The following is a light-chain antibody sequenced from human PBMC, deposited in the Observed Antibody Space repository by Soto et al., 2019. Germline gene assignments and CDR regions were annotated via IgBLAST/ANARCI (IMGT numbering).Light chain of an antibody. CDR2: GAS. CDR1: QSVSNN. J-gene: IGKJ5*01. V-gene: IGKV3D-15*01. CDR3: QQYKDWPPIT. Sequence: EIVLTQSPGTLSLSPGERATLSCRASQSVSNNYLAWYQQKPGQAPRLLIYGASNRATGIPDRFSGSGSGKEFTLTITSLQSEDFAVYYCQQYKDWPPITFGQGTRREI.